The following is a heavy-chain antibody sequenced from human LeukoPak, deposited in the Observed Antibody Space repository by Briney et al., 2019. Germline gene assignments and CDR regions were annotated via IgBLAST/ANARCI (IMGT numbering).Heavy chain of an antibody. V-gene: IGHV3-7*03. D-gene: IGHD3/OR15-3a*01. CDR1: GFTFGDTW. CDR3: ATSYDMGWLIGY. CDR2: IKQDGSEK. J-gene: IGHJ4*02. Sequence: GGSLRLSCAASGFTFGDTWMNWVRQVPGQGLEWVANIKQDGSEKFYVASVKGRFTISRDNGKSSLYLQMNSLRAEDTALYYCATSYDMGWLIGYWGQGTLVTVSS.